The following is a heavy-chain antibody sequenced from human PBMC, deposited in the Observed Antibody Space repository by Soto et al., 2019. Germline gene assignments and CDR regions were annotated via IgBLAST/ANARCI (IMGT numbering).Heavy chain of an antibody. V-gene: IGHV4-39*01. Sequence: SETLSLTCTVSGGSISSSSYYWGWIRQPPGKWLEWIGSIYYSGSTYYNPSLKSRVTIPVDTSKNQFSLKLSSVTAADTAVYYCARQSPKPYYYYGMDVWGQGTTVTVYS. CDR3: ARQSPKPYYYYGMDV. J-gene: IGHJ6*02. CDR2: IYYSGST. CDR1: GGSISSSSYY.